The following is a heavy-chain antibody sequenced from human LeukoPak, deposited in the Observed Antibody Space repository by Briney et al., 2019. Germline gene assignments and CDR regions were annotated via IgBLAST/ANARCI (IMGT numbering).Heavy chain of an antibody. J-gene: IGHJ4*02. Sequence: SETLSLTCTVSGGSISSYYWSWIRQPPGKGLEWIGYIYYSGSTNYNPSLKSRVTISVDTSKNQFSLKLSSVTAADTAVYYCARGGGEATANVWGQGTLVTASS. CDR1: GGSISSYY. D-gene: IGHD2-21*02. V-gene: IGHV4-59*01. CDR3: ARGGGEATANV. CDR2: IYYSGST.